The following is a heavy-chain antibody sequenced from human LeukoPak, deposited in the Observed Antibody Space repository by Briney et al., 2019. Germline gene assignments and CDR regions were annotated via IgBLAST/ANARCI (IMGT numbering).Heavy chain of an antibody. Sequence: GGSLRLSCAASGFSFSSYEMNWVRQAPGKGLEWVSGIIGSDATTYYADSVKGRFTISRDNSKNTLYLQMNSLRAEDTAVYYCAKGTTGSYYSAQDNWGQGTLVTVSS. CDR1: GFSFSSYE. J-gene: IGHJ4*02. V-gene: IGHV3-23*01. D-gene: IGHD1-26*01. CDR3: AKGTTGSYYSAQDN. CDR2: IIGSDATT.